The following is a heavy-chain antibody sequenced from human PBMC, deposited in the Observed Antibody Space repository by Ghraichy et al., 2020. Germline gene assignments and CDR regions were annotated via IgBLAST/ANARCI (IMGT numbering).Heavy chain of an antibody. V-gene: IGHV3-74*01. J-gene: IGHJ4*02. CDR1: GFTFGSSW. D-gene: IGHD3-22*01. CDR2: ISSDERTT. Sequence: GESLRLSCAASGFTFGSSWMHWVRQAPGKGLVWVSHISSDERTTNYADSVKGRFTISRDNAKNTLYLQMNSLRAEDTALYYCVRSNGYLDYWGQGTLVTVSS. CDR3: VRSNGYLDY.